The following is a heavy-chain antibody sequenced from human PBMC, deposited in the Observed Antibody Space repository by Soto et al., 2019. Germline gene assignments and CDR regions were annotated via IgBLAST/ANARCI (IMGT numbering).Heavy chain of an antibody. CDR3: ARVPETDFWSGYIQTNYYGMDV. V-gene: IGHV1-46*01. CDR1: GYTFTSYY. CDR2: INPSGGST. Sequence: GASVKVSCKASGYTFTSYYMHWVRQAPGQGLEWMGIINPSGGSTSYAQKFQGRVTMTRDTSTSTVYMELSSLRSEDTAVYYCARVPETDFWSGYIQTNYYGMDVRGQGTTVTVSS. D-gene: IGHD3-3*01. J-gene: IGHJ6*02.